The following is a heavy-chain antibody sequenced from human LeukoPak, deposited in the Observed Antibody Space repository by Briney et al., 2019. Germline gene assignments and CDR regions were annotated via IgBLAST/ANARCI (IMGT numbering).Heavy chain of an antibody. V-gene: IGHV3-21*01. Sequence: PGGSLRLSCAASGPTFSSYSMNWVRQAPGKGLEWVSSISSSSSYIYYADSVKGRFTISRDNAKNSLYLQMNSLRAEDTAVYYCARDPLYCGGDCYSGSSDYWGQGTLVTVSS. J-gene: IGHJ4*02. CDR1: GPTFSSYS. CDR2: ISSSSSYI. CDR3: ARDPLYCGGDCYSGSSDY. D-gene: IGHD2-21*02.